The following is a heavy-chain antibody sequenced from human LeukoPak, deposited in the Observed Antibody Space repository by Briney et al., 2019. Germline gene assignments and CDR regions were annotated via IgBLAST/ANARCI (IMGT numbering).Heavy chain of an antibody. Sequence: GGSLRLSCAASGFTFSSYWMSWVRQVPGKGLEWVANIKQDGSEKYYVDSVKGRFTISRDNAKNSLYLQMNSLRAEDTAVYYCARDARPLNWGSHWYFDLWGRGTLVTVSS. CDR1: GFTFSSYW. V-gene: IGHV3-7*01. CDR2: IKQDGSEK. D-gene: IGHD7-27*01. J-gene: IGHJ2*01. CDR3: ARDARPLNWGSHWYFDL.